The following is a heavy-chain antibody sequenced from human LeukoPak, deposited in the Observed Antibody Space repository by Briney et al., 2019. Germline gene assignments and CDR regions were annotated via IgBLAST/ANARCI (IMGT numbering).Heavy chain of an antibody. CDR1: GGTFSSYA. Sequence: ASVKVSCKASGGTFSSYAISWVRQAPGQGLEWMGGIIPIFGTANYAQKFQGRVTITTDESTSTAYMELSSLRSEDTAVYYCACGWNQYNWFDPWGQGTLVTVSS. CDR2: IIPIFGTA. CDR3: ACGWNQYNWFDP. D-gene: IGHD6-19*01. V-gene: IGHV1-69*05. J-gene: IGHJ5*02.